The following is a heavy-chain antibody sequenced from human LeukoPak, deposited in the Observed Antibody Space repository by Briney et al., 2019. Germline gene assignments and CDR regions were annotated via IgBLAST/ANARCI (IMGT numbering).Heavy chain of an antibody. CDR3: ARDFRGIAAAGPYVDY. V-gene: IGHV1-2*02. J-gene: IGHJ4*02. CDR1: GYTFTGYY. D-gene: IGHD6-13*01. Sequence: ASVKVSCKASGYTFTGYYMHWVRQAPGQGLEWMGWINPNSGGTNYAQKFQGRVTMTRDTSISTAYMELSRLRSEDTAVYYCARDFRGIAAAGPYVDYWGQGTLVTVSS. CDR2: INPNSGGT.